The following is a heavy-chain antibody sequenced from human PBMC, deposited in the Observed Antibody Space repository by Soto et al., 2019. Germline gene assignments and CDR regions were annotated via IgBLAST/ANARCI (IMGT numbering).Heavy chain of an antibody. V-gene: IGHV4-30-4*01. CDR2: IYYSGST. CDR1: GGSISSGDYY. J-gene: IGHJ3*02. CDR3: VRGDYGDFDDAFDI. D-gene: IGHD4-17*01. Sequence: SETLSLTCTVSGGSISSGDYYWSWIRQPPGKGLEWIGYIYYSGSTYYNPSLKSRVTISVDTSKNQFSLKLSSVTAADTAVYYCVRGDYGDFDDAFDIWGQGTMVTVSS.